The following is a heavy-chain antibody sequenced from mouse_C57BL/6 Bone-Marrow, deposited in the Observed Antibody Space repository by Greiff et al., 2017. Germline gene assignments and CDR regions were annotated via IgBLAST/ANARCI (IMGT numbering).Heavy chain of an antibody. CDR3: ARNYSNPYYFDY. D-gene: IGHD2-5*01. CDR1: GFTFSSYT. CDR2: ISGGGGNT. V-gene: IGHV5-9*01. J-gene: IGHJ2*01. Sequence: EVQRVESGGGLVKPGGSLKLSCAASGFTFSSYTMSWVRQTPEKRLEWVATISGGGGNTYYPDSVKGRFTISRDNAKNTLYLQMSSLRSEDTALYYCARNYSNPYYFDYWGQGTTLTVSS.